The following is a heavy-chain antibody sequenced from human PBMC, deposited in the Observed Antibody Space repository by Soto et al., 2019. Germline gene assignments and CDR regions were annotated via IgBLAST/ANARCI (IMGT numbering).Heavy chain of an antibody. CDR3: ARDQRTYGSGWYELGY. CDR2: ISTYIGRT. CDR1: GYDFARHG. Sequence: QVQLVQSGAEVKKPGASVTVSCKPSGYDFARHGITCVRHAPGQGLEWMGWISTYIGRTETSQKFQARLTMTTDLSTRTTCLELWILTSDDTAVYYCARDQRTYGSGWYELGYWGQGSLVTVS. V-gene: IGHV1-18*01. D-gene: IGHD6-19*01. J-gene: IGHJ4*02.